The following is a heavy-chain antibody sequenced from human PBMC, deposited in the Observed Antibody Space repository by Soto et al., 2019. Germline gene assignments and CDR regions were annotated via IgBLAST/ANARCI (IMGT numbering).Heavy chain of an antibody. CDR1: GDTFSSYT. CDR2: IIPLFGTT. J-gene: IGHJ3*02. V-gene: IGHV1-69*06. Sequence: QVQLVRSGAEVKKPGSSVKVSCKASGDTFSSYTITWVRQAPGQGLEWMGGIIPLFGTTYYAQKFHGRVTFTADTYTSTAYMELSSLTSEDRAVYYCARKVASSDDAFDIWGQGTMVTVSS. CDR3: ARKVASSDDAFDI.